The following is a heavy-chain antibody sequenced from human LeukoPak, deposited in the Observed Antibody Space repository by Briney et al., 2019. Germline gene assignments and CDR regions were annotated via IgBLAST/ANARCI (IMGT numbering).Heavy chain of an antibody. V-gene: IGHV3-43*01. CDR3: AKRTHSGEYYMDV. CDR1: GFTVSTNY. D-gene: IGHD5-12*01. CDR2: ISRDGGST. J-gene: IGHJ6*03. Sequence: GGSLRLSCTASGFTVSTNYMAWVRQAPGKGLEWVSLISRDGGSTYYADSVKGRFTISRDNSKNSLYLQMNSLRTEDTALYYCAKRTHSGEYYMDVWGKGTTVTVSS.